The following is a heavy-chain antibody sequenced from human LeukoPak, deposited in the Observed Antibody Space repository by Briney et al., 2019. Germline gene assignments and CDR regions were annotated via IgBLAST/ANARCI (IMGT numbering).Heavy chain of an antibody. CDR2: IYTSGST. CDR3: ARGDCYDSGGYYYGHAFDI. J-gene: IGHJ3*02. V-gene: IGHV4-61*02. D-gene: IGHD3-22*01. CDR1: GGSISSGSYY. Sequence: SRTLSLTCTVAGGSISSGSYYWSWIRQPAGKGLEWIGRIYTSGSTNYNPSLKSRVTISVDTSKNQFSLKLSSVTAADTAVYYCARGDCYDSGGYYYGHAFDIWGQGTMVTVSS.